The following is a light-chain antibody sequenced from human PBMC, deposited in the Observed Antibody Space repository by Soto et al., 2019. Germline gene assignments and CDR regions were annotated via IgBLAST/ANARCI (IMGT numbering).Light chain of an antibody. CDR1: QSVSSK. CDR2: GAS. V-gene: IGKV3-15*01. CDR3: KQYNNCQYC. Sequence: EIVMTQSPAPLSVTPGERATLSCRASQSVSSKLAWYQQRPGQAHRLLIYGASTRATGIPARFSGNGSVTEFTLTISSLQSEDFAVDYCKQYNNCQYCFGQGTKTEIK. J-gene: IGKJ2*03.